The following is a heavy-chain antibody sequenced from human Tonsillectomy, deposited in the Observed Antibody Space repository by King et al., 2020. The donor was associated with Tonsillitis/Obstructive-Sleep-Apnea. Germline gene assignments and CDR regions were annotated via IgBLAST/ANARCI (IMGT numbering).Heavy chain of an antibody. Sequence: QLQQWGAGLLKPSETLSLTCAVYGGSFSAYYWSCIRQPPGQGLEWIGEIHPGGSTNYNPSLKSRVTISLDTSKNQFSLKLNSVTAADTAVYYCARRAYSNYGFYYYYMDVWAKGTTVTVS. CDR3: ARRAYSNYGFYYYYMDV. J-gene: IGHJ6*03. CDR2: IHPGGST. CDR1: GGSFSAYY. V-gene: IGHV4-34*01. D-gene: IGHD4-11*01.